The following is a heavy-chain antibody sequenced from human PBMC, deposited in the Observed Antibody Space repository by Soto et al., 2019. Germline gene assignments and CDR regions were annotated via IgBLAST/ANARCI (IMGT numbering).Heavy chain of an antibody. J-gene: IGHJ4*02. V-gene: IGHV3-33*01. CDR1: GFTFSSYG. D-gene: IGHD3-10*01. Sequence: QVQLVESGGGVVQPGRSLRLSCAASGFTFSSYGMHWVRQAPGKGLEWVAVIWYDGSNKYYADSVKGRFTISRDNSKNTLYLQRNSLRAEDTAVYYWAAGAYYFDYWGQGTLVTVAS. CDR3: AAGAYYFDY. CDR2: IWYDGSNK.